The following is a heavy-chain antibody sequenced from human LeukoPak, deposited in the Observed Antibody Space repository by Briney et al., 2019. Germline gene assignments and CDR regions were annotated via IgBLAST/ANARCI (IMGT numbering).Heavy chain of an antibody. CDR3: AKTGGEDWYFDL. D-gene: IGHD4-23*01. V-gene: IGHV4-59*01. Sequence: SETLSLTCTVSGGSISSYYWSWIRQPPGKGLEWIGYIYYSGSTNYNPSLKSRVTISVDTSKNQFSLKLSSVTAADTAVYYCAKTGGEDWYFDLWGRGTLVTVSS. CDR1: GGSISSYY. J-gene: IGHJ2*01. CDR2: IYYSGST.